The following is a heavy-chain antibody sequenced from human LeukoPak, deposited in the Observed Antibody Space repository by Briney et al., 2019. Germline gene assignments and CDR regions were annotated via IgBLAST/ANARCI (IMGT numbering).Heavy chain of an antibody. D-gene: IGHD2-2*01. J-gene: IGHJ5*02. V-gene: IGHV3-13*01. Sequence: GGSLRLSCAASGFTFSSYDMHWVRQATGKGLEWVSAIGTAGDTYYPGSVKGRFTISRENAKNSLYLQMNSLRAGDTAVYYCARDLDCSSTSCYRGAGWFDPWGQGTLVTVSS. CDR1: GFTFSSYD. CDR2: IGTAGDT. CDR3: ARDLDCSSTSCYRGAGWFDP.